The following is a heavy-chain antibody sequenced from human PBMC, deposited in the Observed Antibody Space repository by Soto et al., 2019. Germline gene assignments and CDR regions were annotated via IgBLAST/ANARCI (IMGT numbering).Heavy chain of an antibody. CDR3: ARDRCSSTSCYNWFDP. J-gene: IGHJ5*02. D-gene: IGHD2-2*01. Sequence: SVKGACKASGGTFSRDAISWVRQATGQGLEWMGGINPSFGTASYAQKFQGRVTMTTDASTSTVYMELSSLRSEDTAVYYCARDRCSSTSCYNWFDPWGQGTLVTVSS. V-gene: IGHV1-69*05. CDR1: GGTFSRDA. CDR2: INPSFGTA.